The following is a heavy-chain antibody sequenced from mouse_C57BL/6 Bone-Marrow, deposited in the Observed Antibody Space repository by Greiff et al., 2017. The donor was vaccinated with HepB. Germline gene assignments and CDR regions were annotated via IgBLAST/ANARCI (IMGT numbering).Heavy chain of an antibody. CDR2: IDPEDGET. CDR1: GFNIKDYY. Sequence: VHVKQSGAELVKPGASVKLSCTASGFNIKDYYMHWVKQRTEQGLEWIGRIDPEDGETKYAPKFQGKATITADTSANTAYLQLSSLTSEDTAVYYCARWGYGSSPYWYFDVWGTGTTVTVSS. J-gene: IGHJ1*03. V-gene: IGHV14-2*01. D-gene: IGHD1-1*01. CDR3: ARWGYGSSPYWYFDV.